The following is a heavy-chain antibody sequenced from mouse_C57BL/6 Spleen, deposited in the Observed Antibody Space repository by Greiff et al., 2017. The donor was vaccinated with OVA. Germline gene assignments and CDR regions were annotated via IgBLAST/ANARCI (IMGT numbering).Heavy chain of an antibody. CDR3: GGTYDGYYSWFAY. CDR1: GYAFSSYW. Sequence: QVQLQQSGAELVKPGASVKISCKASGYAFSSYWMNWVKQRPGKGLEWIGQIYPGDGDTNYNGKFKGKATLTADKSSSTAYMQLSSLTSEDSAVYFCGGTYDGYYSWFAYWGQGTLVTVSA. V-gene: IGHV1-80*01. CDR2: IYPGDGDT. J-gene: IGHJ3*01. D-gene: IGHD2-3*01.